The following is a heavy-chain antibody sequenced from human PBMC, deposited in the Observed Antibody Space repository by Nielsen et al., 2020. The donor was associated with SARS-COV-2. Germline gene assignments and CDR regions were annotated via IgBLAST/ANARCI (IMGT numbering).Heavy chain of an antibody. CDR2: MNPNSGNT. V-gene: IGHV1-8*01. D-gene: IGHD3-3*01. J-gene: IGHJ6*02. Sequence: ASVKVSCKASGYTFTSYDINWVRQATGQGLEWMGWMNPNSGNTGYAQKFQGRVTMTRNTSISTAYMELRSLRSDDTAVYYCARRYYDFWSGFRMDVWGQGTTVTVSS. CDR3: ARRYYDFWSGFRMDV. CDR1: GYTFTSYD.